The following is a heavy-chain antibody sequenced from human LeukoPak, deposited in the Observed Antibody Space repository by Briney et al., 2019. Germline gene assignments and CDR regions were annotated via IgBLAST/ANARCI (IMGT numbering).Heavy chain of an antibody. J-gene: IGHJ5*02. CDR2: TSPKSLGT. Sequence: ASVKVSCKTSGYIFSDFYIHWVRQAPGQGLEWMGWTSPKSLGTNIARKFQHRVTMTLDTSISTAYLELSSLRSDDTALYYCTRAHWVGNYVFSRFDPWGQGTLVTVSS. CDR1: GYIFSDFY. V-gene: IGHV1-2*02. D-gene: IGHD3-10*02. CDR3: TRAHWVGNYVFSRFDP.